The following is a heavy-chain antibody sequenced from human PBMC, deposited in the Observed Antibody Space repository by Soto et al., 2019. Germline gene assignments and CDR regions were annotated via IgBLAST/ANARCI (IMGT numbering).Heavy chain of an antibody. CDR3: GTPIVAFY. D-gene: IGHD5-12*01. CDR2: INAGNGNT. CDR1: GYTFTSYA. J-gene: IGHJ4*02. Sequence: ASVKVSCKASGYTFTSYAIHWVRQAPGQRLEWMGWINAGNGNTKYSQKFQGRVIITRDTSAGTAYMELRSLRSEDTAVYYCGTPIVAFYWGQGTLVTVSS. V-gene: IGHV1-3*01.